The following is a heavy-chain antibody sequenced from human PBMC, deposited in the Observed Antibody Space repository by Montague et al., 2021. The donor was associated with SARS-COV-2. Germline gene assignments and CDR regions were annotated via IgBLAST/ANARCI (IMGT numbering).Heavy chain of an antibody. CDR3: ARHFPYICATNKCYYYYLDG. D-gene: IGHD1-26*01. CDR1: GGSISSADYY. CDR2: ISYTGRT. Sequence: SETLSLTCTVSGGSISSADYYWGWIRQPPGKGLEWIGNISYTGRTYYNPSLRSRVSFSVDTSKNQFSLSLSSVTVADTAVYFCARHFPYICATNKCYYYYLDGWGQGAMVTVSS. V-gene: IGHV4-39*01. J-gene: IGHJ6*03.